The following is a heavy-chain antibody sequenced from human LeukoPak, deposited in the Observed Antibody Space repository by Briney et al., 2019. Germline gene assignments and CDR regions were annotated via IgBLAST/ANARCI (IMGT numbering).Heavy chain of an antibody. CDR2: TIPILGIA. J-gene: IGHJ4*02. D-gene: IGHD1-26*01. V-gene: IGHV1-69*04. Sequence: ASVTVSCTASAGTFSSYAISWVRQAPGQGLEWMGRTIPILGIANYAQKFQGIVTITADKSTSTAYIELSSLTSEDTAVYYCARDSHLVGATIGPFDYWGQGTLVTVSS. CDR1: AGTFSSYA. CDR3: ARDSHLVGATIGPFDY.